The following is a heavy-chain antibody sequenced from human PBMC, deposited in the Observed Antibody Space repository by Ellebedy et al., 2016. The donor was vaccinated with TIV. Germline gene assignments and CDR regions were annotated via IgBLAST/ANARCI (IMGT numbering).Heavy chain of an antibody. J-gene: IGHJ2*01. CDR1: GFTFTQYW. CDR3: ARAGSSGWEAYFDL. V-gene: IGHV3-74*01. Sequence: GESLKIPCAASGFTFTQYWLHWVRQAPGKGPVWVSRINSDGSSTTYADSVKGRFTISRYNAKNTLYLQMNSLRAEDTAVYYCARAGSSGWEAYFDLWGRGTLVTVSS. D-gene: IGHD6-19*01. CDR2: INSDGSST.